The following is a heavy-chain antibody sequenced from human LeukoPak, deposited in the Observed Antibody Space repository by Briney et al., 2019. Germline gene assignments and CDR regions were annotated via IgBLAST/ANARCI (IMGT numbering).Heavy chain of an antibody. V-gene: IGHV3-21*01. CDR1: GFTFTSYT. J-gene: IGHJ6*02. CDR2: ISSSNSDI. Sequence: PGGSLRLSCAASGFTFTSYTMNWVRQAPGKGLEWVSSISSSNSDISYADSVKGRFTISRDNAKNSLYLQMNSLRAGDTAVYYCARDSKTVYYYYGMDVWGQGTTVTVSS. CDR3: ARDSKTVYYYYGMDV.